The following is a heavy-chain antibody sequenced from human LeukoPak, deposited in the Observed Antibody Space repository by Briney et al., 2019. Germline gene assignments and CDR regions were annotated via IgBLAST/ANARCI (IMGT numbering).Heavy chain of an antibody. V-gene: IGHV3-30*04. D-gene: IGHD3-22*01. CDR1: GFTFSSYA. CDR2: ISYDGSNK. CDR3: ARDSPNYYDSSGYYYVFDY. Sequence: GGSLRLSCAASGFTFSSYAMHWVRQAPGKGLEWVAAISYDGSNKYYADSVKGRFTISRDNSKNTLYLQMNSLRAEDTAVYYCARDSPNYYDSSGYYYVFDYWGQGTLVTVSS. J-gene: IGHJ4*02.